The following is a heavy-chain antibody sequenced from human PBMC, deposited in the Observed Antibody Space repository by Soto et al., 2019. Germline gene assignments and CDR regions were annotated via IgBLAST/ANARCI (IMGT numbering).Heavy chain of an antibody. CDR2: IGGTDGDSGGVP. Sequence: VQLLESGGDLVQPGGSLRLSCVASGFILNNYAMSWVRQAPGKGLEWVSTIGGTDGDSGGVPWYEDAVKGRFTISRDSSANTLFLHMDNLRAEDSALYYCVKRGRNWGAFDFWGQGTMVVVSS. CDR1: GFILNNYA. CDR3: VKRGRNWGAFDF. V-gene: IGHV3-23*01. J-gene: IGHJ3*01. D-gene: IGHD7-27*01.